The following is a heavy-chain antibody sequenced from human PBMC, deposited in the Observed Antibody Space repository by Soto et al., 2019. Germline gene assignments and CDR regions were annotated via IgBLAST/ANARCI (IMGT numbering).Heavy chain of an antibody. CDR2: INAGNGNT. CDR1: GYTFTSYA. D-gene: IGHD2-15*01. CDR3: ATASTKNTVVGHGAFDI. J-gene: IGHJ3*02. Sequence: ASVKVSCKASGYTFTSYAMHWVRQAPGQRLEWMGWINAGNGNTKYSQKFQGRVTITRDTSASTAYMELSSLRSEDTAVYYCATASTKNTVVGHGAFDIWGQGTMVTVSS. V-gene: IGHV1-3*01.